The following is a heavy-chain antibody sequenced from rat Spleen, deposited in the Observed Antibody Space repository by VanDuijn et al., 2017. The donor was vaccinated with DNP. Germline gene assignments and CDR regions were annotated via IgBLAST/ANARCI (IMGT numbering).Heavy chain of an antibody. CDR3: ARHLYYYDGSLDY. CDR2: ISNTGDHT. J-gene: IGHJ2*01. V-gene: IGHV5-31*01. Sequence: EVQLVESGGGLVQPGRSLKLSCAASGFIFSNYWMTWIRQAPGKGLEWVASISNTGDHTYYSDSVKGRFTVSRDNAKSTLYLQMDSLRSEDTATYYCARHLYYYDGSLDYWGQGVMVTVSS. D-gene: IGHD1-12*02. CDR1: GFIFSNYW.